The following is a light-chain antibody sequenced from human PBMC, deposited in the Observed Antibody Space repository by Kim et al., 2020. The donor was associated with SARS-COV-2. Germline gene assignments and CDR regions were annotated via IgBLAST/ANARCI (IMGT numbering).Light chain of an antibody. CDR2: SKN. Sequence: QSVLTQPPSVSGAPGQTVTISCTGSSSNIGAGYDVHWYQLLPRTAPKLLSYSKNDRPSGVPDRFSGSKSGTSASLAITGLQAEDEADYYCQSYDNSLSGYVFGSGTKVTVL. V-gene: IGLV1-40*01. CDR1: SSNIGAGYD. CDR3: QSYDNSLSGYV. J-gene: IGLJ1*01.